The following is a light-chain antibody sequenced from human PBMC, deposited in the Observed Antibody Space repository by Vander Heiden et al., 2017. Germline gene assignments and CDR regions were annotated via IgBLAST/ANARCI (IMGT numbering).Light chain of an antibody. CDR1: QSVSSSY. CDR2: GAY. Sequence: EIVLTQSPGTLSLSPGERATLSCRASQSVSSSYLAWYQQKPGQAPRLLIYGAYSRANGIKDRFSGSGSGTDFTLTISRLEPEDFAMDDCQHRTFGQGTKVEIK. J-gene: IGKJ1*01. V-gene: IGKV3-20*01. CDR3: QHRT.